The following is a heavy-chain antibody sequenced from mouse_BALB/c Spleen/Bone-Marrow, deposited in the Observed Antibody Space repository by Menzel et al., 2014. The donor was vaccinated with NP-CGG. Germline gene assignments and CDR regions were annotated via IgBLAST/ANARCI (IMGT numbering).Heavy chain of an antibody. CDR2: IDPANGNT. Sequence: VQLKQSGAELVKPGASVKLSCTASGFNIKDTYMHWVKQRPEQGLEWIGRIDPANGNTKSDPKFQGKATITADTSSNTAYLQLSSLTSEDTAVYYCAREATYAMDYWGQGTSVTGSS. D-gene: IGHD3-2*02. J-gene: IGHJ4*01. CDR3: AREATYAMDY. CDR1: GFNIKDTY. V-gene: IGHV14-3*02.